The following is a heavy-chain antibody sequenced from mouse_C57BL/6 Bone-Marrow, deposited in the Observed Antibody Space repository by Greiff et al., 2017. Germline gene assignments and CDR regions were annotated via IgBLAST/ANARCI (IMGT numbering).Heavy chain of an antibody. CDR1: GYTFTSYW. V-gene: IGHV1-64*01. Sequence: QVQLQQPGAELVKPGASVKLSCKASGYTFTSYWMHWVKQRPGQGLEWIGMIHPNSGSTNYNEKFKSKATLTVDQSSSTAYMQLSSLTSEDSAVYYCGTDYGSSYNYWGQGTTLTVSS. CDR2: IHPNSGST. D-gene: IGHD1-1*01. J-gene: IGHJ2*01. CDR3: GTDYGSSYNY.